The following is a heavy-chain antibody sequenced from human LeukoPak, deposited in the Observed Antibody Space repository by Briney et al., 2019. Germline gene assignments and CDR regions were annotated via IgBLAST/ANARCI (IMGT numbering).Heavy chain of an antibody. J-gene: IGHJ4*02. CDR1: GYTFTSYG. Sequence: GASVKVSCKASGYTFTSYGISWVRQAPGQGLEWMGWINPNSGDTNYAQKFQGRVTMTRDASISTVYLELSRLRSDDTAVYYCAREVYGDSSFDYWGQGTLATVSS. V-gene: IGHV1-2*02. D-gene: IGHD4-17*01. CDR3: AREVYGDSSFDY. CDR2: INPNSGDT.